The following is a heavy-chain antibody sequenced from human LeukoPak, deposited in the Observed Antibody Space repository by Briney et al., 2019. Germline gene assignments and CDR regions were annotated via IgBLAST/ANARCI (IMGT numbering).Heavy chain of an antibody. CDR1: GYTFTSYG. CDR3: ARDGTTVVTSSGYYGMDV. D-gene: IGHD4-23*01. CDR2: ISAYNGNT. V-gene: IGHV1-18*01. Sequence: ASVKVSCKASGYTFTSYGISWVRRAPGQGLEWMGWISAYNGNTNYAQKLQGRVTMTTDTSTSTAYMELRSLRSDDTAVYYCARDGTTVVTSSGYYGMDVWGQGTTVTVSS. J-gene: IGHJ6*02.